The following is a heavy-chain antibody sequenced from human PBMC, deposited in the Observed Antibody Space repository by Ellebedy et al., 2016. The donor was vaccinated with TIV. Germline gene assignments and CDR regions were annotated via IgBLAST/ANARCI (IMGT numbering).Heavy chain of an antibody. Sequence: GESLKISCEASGFIFRDYYMSWIRQAPGKGLEWVSVIYRGGSTSYVDSLKGRFTISRDTSKNTVYLQMNSLRAEDTAVYYCAGGISVAGTSLGFWGQGTLVTVSS. D-gene: IGHD6-19*01. CDR1: GFIFRDYY. V-gene: IGHV3-66*01. J-gene: IGHJ4*02. CDR3: AGGISVAGTSLGF. CDR2: IYRGGST.